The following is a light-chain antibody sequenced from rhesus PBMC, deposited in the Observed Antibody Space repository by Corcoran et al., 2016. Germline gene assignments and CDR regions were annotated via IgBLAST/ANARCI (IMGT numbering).Light chain of an antibody. CDR1: QGISSY. CDR3: QQHHSFPPS. V-gene: IGKV1-25*02. CDR2: AAS. J-gene: IGKJ2*01. Sequence: DIQMTQSPSSLSVSVGDRVTITCRASQGISSYLAWYQQKPGKPPKLRISAASTLQSGVPSRFSGSGSGTDFTLTISSLQPEDFATYYCQQHHSFPPSFGQGTKVEIK.